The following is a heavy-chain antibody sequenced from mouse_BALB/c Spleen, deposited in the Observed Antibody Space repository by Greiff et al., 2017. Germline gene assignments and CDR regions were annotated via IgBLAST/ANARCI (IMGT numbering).Heavy chain of an antibody. CDR1: GYSITSDYA. J-gene: IGHJ2*01. D-gene: IGHD1-1*01. Sequence: EVKLVESGPGLVKPSQSLSLTCTVTGYSITSDYAWNWIRQFPGNKLEWMGYISYSGSTSYNPSLKSRISITRDTSKNQFFLQLNSVTTEDTATYYCARHGSRYYFDYWGQGTTLTVSS. CDR2: ISYSGST. CDR3: ARHGSRYYFDY. V-gene: IGHV3-2*02.